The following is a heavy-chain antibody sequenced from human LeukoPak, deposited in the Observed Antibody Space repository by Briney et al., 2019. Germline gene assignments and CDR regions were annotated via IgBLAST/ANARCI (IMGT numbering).Heavy chain of an antibody. J-gene: IGHJ4*02. CDR2: IYYSGST. CDR3: ARQSTTVMDFDY. CDR1: GGSISTSTYY. V-gene: IGHV4-39*01. Sequence: SETLSLTCTVSGGSISTSTYYWGWIRQPPGKGLEWIGSIYYSGSTYYNPSLKSRVTISVDTSKNQFSLKLSSVTAADTAVYYCARQSTTVMDFDYWGQGTLVTVSS. D-gene: IGHD4-17*01.